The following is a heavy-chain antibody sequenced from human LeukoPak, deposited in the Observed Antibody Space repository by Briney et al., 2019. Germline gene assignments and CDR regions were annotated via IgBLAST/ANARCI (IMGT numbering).Heavy chain of an antibody. CDR3: ARVLSGRGSLYSYYYYMDV. J-gene: IGHJ6*03. CDR1: GYTFTSYD. Sequence: ASVKVSCKASGYTFTSYDINWVRQATGQGLEWMGWMNPNSGNTGYAQKFQGRVTMTRNTSISTAYMELRSLRSDDTAVYYCARVLSGRGSLYSYYYYMDVWGKGTTVTISS. D-gene: IGHD3-10*01. CDR2: MNPNSGNT. V-gene: IGHV1-8*01.